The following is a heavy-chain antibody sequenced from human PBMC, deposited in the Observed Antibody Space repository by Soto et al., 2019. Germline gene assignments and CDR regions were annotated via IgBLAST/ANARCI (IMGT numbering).Heavy chain of an antibody. V-gene: IGHV1-69*02. Sequence: QVQLVQSGAEVKKPGSSVKVSCKASGGTFSSYTISWVRQAPGQGLEWMGRIIPILGIANYAQKFQGRVTITADKSTSTAYMELSSLRSEDTAVYYCARGGEMATIFPFDYWGQGTLVTVSS. D-gene: IGHD5-12*01. CDR1: GGTFSSYT. J-gene: IGHJ4*02. CDR3: ARGGEMATIFPFDY. CDR2: IIPILGIA.